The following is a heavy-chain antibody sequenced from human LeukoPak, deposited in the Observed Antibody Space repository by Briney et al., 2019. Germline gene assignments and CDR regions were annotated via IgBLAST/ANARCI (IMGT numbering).Heavy chain of an antibody. CDR3: ARLRDAIVVVPAAINY. CDR2: IYPGDSDT. J-gene: IGHJ4*02. D-gene: IGHD2-2*02. V-gene: IGHV5-51*01. Sequence: GESLKISCQGSGYNFANDWIGWVRQMPGKGLEWIGLIYPGDSDTIYSPSFQGQVTISADKSISTAYLQWSSLKASDSAMYYCARLRDAIVVVPAAINYWGQGTLVTVSS. CDR1: GYNFANDW.